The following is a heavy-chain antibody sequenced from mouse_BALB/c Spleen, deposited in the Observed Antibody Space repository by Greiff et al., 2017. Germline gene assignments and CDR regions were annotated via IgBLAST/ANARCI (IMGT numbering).Heavy chain of an antibody. CDR2: ISYDGSN. Sequence: VQLQQSGPGLVKPSQSLSLTCSVTGYSITSGYYWNWIRQFPGNKLEWMGYISYDGSNNYNPSLKNRISITRDTSKNQFFLKLNSVTAEDTATYYCARRDWEGAWFAYWGQGTLVTVAA. CDR1: GYSITSGYY. J-gene: IGHJ3*01. V-gene: IGHV3-6*02. D-gene: IGHD4-1*01. CDR3: ARRDWEGAWFAY.